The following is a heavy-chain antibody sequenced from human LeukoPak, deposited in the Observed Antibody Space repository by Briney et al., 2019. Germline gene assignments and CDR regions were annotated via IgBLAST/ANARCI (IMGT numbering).Heavy chain of an antibody. D-gene: IGHD6-19*01. J-gene: IGHJ6*02. CDR1: XXXXSXYX. V-gene: IGHV3-74*01. CDR3: ARERDSGWLPDYYYYGMDV. Sequence: PGGSLRLSCAASXXXXSXYXMXWVRQXXXXXXVXXXRXXXXGSSTSYADSVKGRFTISRDNAKNTLYLQMNSLRAEDTAVYYCARERDSGWLPDYYYYGMDVWGQGTTVTVSS. CDR2: XXXXGSST.